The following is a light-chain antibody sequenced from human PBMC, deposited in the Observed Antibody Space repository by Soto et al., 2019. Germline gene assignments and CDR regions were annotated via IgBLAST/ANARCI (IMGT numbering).Light chain of an antibody. V-gene: IGKV1-39*01. Sequence: IQLTQSPSSLSASVGDRVTRACRSSQTIDTYLNWYQHKPGKAPKLLIYAASSLQSGVPSRFSGSGSGTDFTLTISSLQPEDFATYYCQQANSFPLAFGGGTKVDIK. CDR3: QQANSFPLA. J-gene: IGKJ4*01. CDR2: AAS. CDR1: QTIDTY.